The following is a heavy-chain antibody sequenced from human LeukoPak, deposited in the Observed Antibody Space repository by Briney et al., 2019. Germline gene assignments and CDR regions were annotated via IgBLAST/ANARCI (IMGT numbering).Heavy chain of an antibody. J-gene: IGHJ4*02. CDR1: GYTFTGYY. CDR2: INPNSGGT. CDR3: GRGVAVAGTIGY. V-gene: IGHV1-2*02. D-gene: IGHD6-13*01. Sequence: ASVKVSCKASGYTFTGYYMHWVRQAPGQGLEWMGWINPNSGGTNYAQKFQRRVTMTRDTSITTAYMELSSLTSDDTAVYYCGRGVAVAGTIGYWGQGTLVTISS.